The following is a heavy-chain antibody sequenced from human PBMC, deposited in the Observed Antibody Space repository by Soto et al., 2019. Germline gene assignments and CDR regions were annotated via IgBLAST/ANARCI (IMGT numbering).Heavy chain of an antibody. Sequence: QVQLVESGGGVVQPGRSLRLSCAASGFTFSSYGMHWVRQAPDKGLEWVAVIWYDGTNKYYTDSVTGRFTISRDNSKNTLYLQMNSLRAEDTAGYYCARDRGAVAGTRYYYGMDVW. CDR3: ARDRGAVAGTRYYYGMDV. CDR2: IWYDGTNK. D-gene: IGHD6-13*01. V-gene: IGHV3-33*01. CDR1: GFTFSSYG. J-gene: IGHJ6*01.